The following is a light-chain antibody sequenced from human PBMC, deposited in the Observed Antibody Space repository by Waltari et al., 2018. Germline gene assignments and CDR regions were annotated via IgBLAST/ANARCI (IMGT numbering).Light chain of an antibody. CDR2: DAS. V-gene: IGKV3-15*01. CDR3: QQYDNWPLT. CDR1: QRIKNN. J-gene: IGKJ5*01. Sequence: ETVMTQSPATLSVDPGERATLSCRASQRIKNNLAWYQQKGGQAPRLLLFDASTRATGISARFSGSGYGTEFTLTISSLQSEDFAVYYCQQYDNWPLTFGQGTRLDIK.